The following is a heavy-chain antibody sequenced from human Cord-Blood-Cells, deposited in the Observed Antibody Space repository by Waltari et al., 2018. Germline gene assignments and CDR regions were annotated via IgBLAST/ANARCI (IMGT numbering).Heavy chain of an antibody. CDR1: GYTFTSYY. CDR3: ARDPGIAAAGYYFDY. J-gene: IGHJ4*02. V-gene: IGHV1-46*03. D-gene: IGHD6-13*01. CDR2: INPSGGST. Sequence: QVQLVQSGAEVKKPGASVKVSCKAFGYTFTSYYMHWVRQAPGQGLEWMGIINPSGGSTSYAQKFQGRVTMTRDTSTSTVYMELSSLRSEDTAVYYCARDPGIAAAGYYFDYWGQGTLVTVSS.